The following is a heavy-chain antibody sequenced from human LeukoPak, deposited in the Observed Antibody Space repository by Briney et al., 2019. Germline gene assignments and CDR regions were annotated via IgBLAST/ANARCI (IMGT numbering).Heavy chain of an antibody. CDR3: AKHYMGSSYNHGLDC. CDR1: GNSISSSSSY. J-gene: IGHJ4*02. CDR2: IYYSGTT. D-gene: IGHD3-10*01. Sequence: SETLSLTCTVSGNSISSSSSYWGWIRQPPGKGLEWIGSIYYSGTTYYNPSLKSRVTISVDTSKNQFSLKLSSVTAADTALYYCAKHYMGSSYNHGLDCWGQGTLVTVSS. V-gene: IGHV4-39*01.